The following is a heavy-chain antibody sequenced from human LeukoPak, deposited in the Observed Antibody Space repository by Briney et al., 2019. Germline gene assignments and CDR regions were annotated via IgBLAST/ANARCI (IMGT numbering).Heavy chain of an antibody. CDR2: IYYSGST. D-gene: IGHD1-20*01. J-gene: IGHJ4*02. Sequence: SETLSLTCTVSGGSINTTYYWGWVRRPPGKGLEWIGSIYYSGSTYYNPSLKSRLTISVDTSKNQFSLKLSSVTAADTAVYYCARLNLRQPSDYWGQGILVTVSS. CDR1: GGSINTTYY. CDR3: ARLNLRQPSDY. V-gene: IGHV4-39*01.